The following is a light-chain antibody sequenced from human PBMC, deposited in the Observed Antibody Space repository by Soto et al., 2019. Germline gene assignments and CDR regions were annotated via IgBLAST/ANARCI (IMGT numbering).Light chain of an antibody. CDR2: DVS. J-gene: IGLJ3*02. CDR1: SSDVGGYNY. CDR3: SSYTSSSTWV. V-gene: IGLV2-14*01. Sequence: QSALTQPASVSGSPGQSITISCTGTSSDVGGYNYVSWYQQHQGKAPKVMIYDVSNRPSGVSNRFSGSKSGNTASLTISGLQAEDEADYYCSSYTSSSTWVFGGGTKLTVL.